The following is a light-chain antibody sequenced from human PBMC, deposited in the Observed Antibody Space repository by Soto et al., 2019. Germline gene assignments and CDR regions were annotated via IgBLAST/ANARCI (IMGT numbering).Light chain of an antibody. Sequence: DIQMTQSPSTLSASVGDRVTITCRASQNINEYLAWYQQKPGKAPKLLIYMASSLESEVPSRFSGSGSGTEFTLTNGSLQPDDSATYYCQHHDSYSPSWPFGQGTKVDIK. CDR2: MAS. CDR1: QNINEY. J-gene: IGKJ1*01. CDR3: QHHDSYSPSWP. V-gene: IGKV1-5*03.